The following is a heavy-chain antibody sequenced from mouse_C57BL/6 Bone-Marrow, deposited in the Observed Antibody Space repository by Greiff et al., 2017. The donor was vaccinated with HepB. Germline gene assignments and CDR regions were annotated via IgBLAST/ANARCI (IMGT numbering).Heavy chain of an antibody. D-gene: IGHD1-1*01. J-gene: IGHJ4*01. CDR2: IYPRSGNT. CDR1: GYTFTSYG. CDR3: ARWGHPYYGPPSMDY. V-gene: IGHV1-81*01. Sequence: QVQLQQSGAELARPGASVKLSCKASGYTFTSYGISWVKQRTGQGLEWIGEIYPRSGNTYYNEKFKGKATLTADKSSSTAYMELRSLTSEDSAVYFCARWGHPYYGPPSMDYWGQGTSVTVAS.